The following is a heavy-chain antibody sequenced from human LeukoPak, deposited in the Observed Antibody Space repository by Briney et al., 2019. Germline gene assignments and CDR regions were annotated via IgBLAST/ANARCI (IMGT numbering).Heavy chain of an antibody. V-gene: IGHV4-34*01. J-gene: IGHJ4*02. D-gene: IGHD3-3*01. CDR2: INHSGST. CDR1: GGSFSGYY. CDR3: ARGPRTGVFWSGYYMTDY. Sequence: KPSGTLSLTCAVYGGSFSGYYWSWIRQPPGKGLEWIGEINHSGSTNYNPSLKSRVTISVDTSKNQFSLKLSSVTAADTAVYYCARGPRTGVFWSGYYMTDYWGQGTLVTVSS.